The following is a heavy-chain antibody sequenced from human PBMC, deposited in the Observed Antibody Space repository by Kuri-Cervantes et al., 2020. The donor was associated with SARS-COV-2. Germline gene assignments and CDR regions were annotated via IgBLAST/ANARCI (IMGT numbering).Heavy chain of an antibody. J-gene: IGHJ4*02. D-gene: IGHD6-19*01. Sequence: ASVKVSCKASGYTFTSYYMHWVRQAPGQGLEWMGIINPSGGSTTYEQKFQGRVTMTTDTSTSTAYMELRSLRSDDTAVYYCARDRAGAYSSGENDYWGQGTLVTVSS. V-gene: IGHV1-46*01. CDR3: ARDRAGAYSSGENDY. CDR2: INPSGGST. CDR1: GYTFTSYY.